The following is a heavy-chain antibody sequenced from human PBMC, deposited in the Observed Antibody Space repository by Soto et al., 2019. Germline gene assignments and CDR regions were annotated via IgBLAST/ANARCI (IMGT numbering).Heavy chain of an antibody. CDR3: TTVPDYGDYRYYYYYMDF. CDR2: IKSKTDGGTT. V-gene: IGHV3-15*01. CDR1: GFTFSNAW. D-gene: IGHD4-17*01. Sequence: EVQLVESGGGLVKPGGSLRLSCAASGFTFSNAWMSWVRQAPGKVLEWVGRIKSKTDGGTTDYAAPVKGRFTISRDVSENMLYLQMNSLKSEDTDVYYCTTVPDYGDYRYYYYYMDFWGKETTVTVSS. J-gene: IGHJ6*03.